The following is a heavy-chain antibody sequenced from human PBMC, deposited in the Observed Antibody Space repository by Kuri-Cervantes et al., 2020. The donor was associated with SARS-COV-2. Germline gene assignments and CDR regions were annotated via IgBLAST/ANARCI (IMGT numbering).Heavy chain of an antibody. V-gene: IGHV4-59*01. Sequence: GSLRLSCTVSGGSISSYYWTWIRQSPGMGLEWLGYVYFTGSTIYNPSLESRVTLSLDTSKNQFSLKLSSVTAADTAVYFCARGGGTAAWGGWLDPWGQGTLVTVSS. CDR1: GGSISSYY. D-gene: IGHD6-25*01. CDR3: ARGGGTAAWGGWLDP. J-gene: IGHJ5*02. CDR2: VYFTGST.